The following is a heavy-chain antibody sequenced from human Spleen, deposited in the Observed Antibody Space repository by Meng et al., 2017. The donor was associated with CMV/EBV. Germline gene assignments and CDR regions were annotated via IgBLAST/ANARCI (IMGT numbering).Heavy chain of an antibody. CDR2: IIPIFGTA. V-gene: IGHV1-69*05. CDR3: ARSTDSTNWYGYHYPMDV. CDR1: GYSFIRYG. J-gene: IGHJ6*02. D-gene: IGHD6-13*01. Sequence: FKASGYSFIRYGITWVRQAPGQGFEWMGGIIPIFGTANIAQRFQGRATINTDASTTTVYLELSSLRSEDTALYYCARSTDSTNWYGYHYPMDVWGQGTTITVSS.